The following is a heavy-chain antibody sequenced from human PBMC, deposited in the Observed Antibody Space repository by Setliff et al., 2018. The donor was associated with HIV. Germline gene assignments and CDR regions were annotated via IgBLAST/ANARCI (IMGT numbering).Heavy chain of an antibody. CDR1: GGTFSSYA. J-gene: IGHJ4*02. V-gene: IGHV1-69*05. CDR3: ARGPTVGAADY. Sequence: SVKVSCKASGGTFSSYAISWVRQAPGQGLEWMGGIIPIFGTTNYAQKFQGSVTMTRDTSITTAYMELSRLISDDTAVYYCARGPTVGAADYWGQGTLVTVSS. CDR2: IIPIFGTT. D-gene: IGHD1-26*01.